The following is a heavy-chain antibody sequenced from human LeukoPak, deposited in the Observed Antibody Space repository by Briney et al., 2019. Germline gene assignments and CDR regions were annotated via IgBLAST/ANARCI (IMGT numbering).Heavy chain of an antibody. V-gene: IGHV1-69*13. CDR1: GGTFSSYA. CDR2: IIPIFGTA. D-gene: IGHD3-22*01. J-gene: IGHJ3*02. CDR3: ARAYDSSGYLTAFDI. Sequence: ASVKVSCKASGGTFSSYAISWVRQAPGQGLEWMGGIIPIFGTANYAQKFQGRVTITADESTSTAYMELSSLRSEDTAVYYCARAYDSSGYLTAFDIWGQRTMVTVSS.